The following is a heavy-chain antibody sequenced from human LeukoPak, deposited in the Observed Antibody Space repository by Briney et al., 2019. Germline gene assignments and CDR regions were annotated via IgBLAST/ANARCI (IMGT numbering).Heavy chain of an antibody. CDR2: INPSRGRT. D-gene: IGHD1-1*01. J-gene: IGHJ5*02. Sequence: GASVKVSCKASGYTFTSYYIHWVRQAPGQGLEWMGMINPSRGRTSYAQKFQGGLTMTRDTSTSTVYMELSSLRSEDTAVYYCTRGVQLERRYYNWFDPWGQGTLVTVSS. CDR3: TRGVQLERRYYNWFDP. CDR1: GYTFTSYY. V-gene: IGHV1-46*01.